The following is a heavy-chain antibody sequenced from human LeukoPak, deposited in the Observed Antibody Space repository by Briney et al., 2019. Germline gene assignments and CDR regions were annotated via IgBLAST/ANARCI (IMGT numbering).Heavy chain of an antibody. J-gene: IGHJ4*02. D-gene: IGHD3-16*01. CDR2: IYYSGST. Sequence: SETLSLTCTVSGGSISSYYWSWIRQPPGKGLEWIGYIYYSGSTNYNPPLKSRVTISVDTSKNQFSLKLSSVTAADTAVYYCARDSFSYFDYWGQGTLVTVSS. CDR3: ARDSFSYFDY. V-gene: IGHV4-59*01. CDR1: GGSISSYY.